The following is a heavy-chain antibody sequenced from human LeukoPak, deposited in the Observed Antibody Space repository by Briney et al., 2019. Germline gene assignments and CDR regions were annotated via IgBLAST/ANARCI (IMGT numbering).Heavy chain of an antibody. CDR2: INYSGST. CDR3: ARDRPDCSSTSCYDRSGVFDI. J-gene: IGHJ3*02. Sequence: PSQTLSLTCAVSGGSISSGGYRWTWIRQYPGKGLEWIGYINYSGSTYYNPSLKSRVIISVDTSKNQFSLNLNSVTAADTAVYYCARDRPDCSSTSCYDRSGVFDIWGQGTMVTVSS. V-gene: IGHV4-31*11. CDR1: GGSISSGGYR. D-gene: IGHD2-2*01.